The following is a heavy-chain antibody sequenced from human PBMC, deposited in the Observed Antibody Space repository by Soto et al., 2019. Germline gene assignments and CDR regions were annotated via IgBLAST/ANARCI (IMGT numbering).Heavy chain of an antibody. D-gene: IGHD1-26*01. V-gene: IGHV4-59*01. Sequence: QVQLQESGPGQVKPSETLSLTCTISGGSISVYYWSWVRQPPGHELEWIGYIYASGSPYYNPSLTSRVTISADTSKNPISLKLTSPTAADTAVYYCARGVGSSPPRYWGRGTLVTVSS. CDR1: GGSISVYY. J-gene: IGHJ4*02. CDR3: ARGVGSSPPRY. CDR2: IYASGSP.